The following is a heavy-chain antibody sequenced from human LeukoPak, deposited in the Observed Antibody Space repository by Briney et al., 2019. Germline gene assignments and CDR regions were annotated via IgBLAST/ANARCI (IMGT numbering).Heavy chain of an antibody. V-gene: IGHV3-23*01. CDR1: GITFSAHA. D-gene: IGHD6-6*01. CDR2: ISESDGST. J-gene: IGHJ4*02. Sequence: PGGSLRLSCAASGITFSAHAMSWVRQAPGKGLEWVSTISESDGSTYYADSVKGRFIISRDNSKNTLYLQMNSLRAEDTAVYYCAKADSHSSSSISFDYWGQGTLVTVSS. CDR3: AKADSHSSSSISFDY.